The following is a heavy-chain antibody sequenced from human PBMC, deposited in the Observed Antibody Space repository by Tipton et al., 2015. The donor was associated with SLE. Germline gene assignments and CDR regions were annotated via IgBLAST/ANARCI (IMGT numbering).Heavy chain of an antibody. CDR2: VFDTGYT. D-gene: IGHD6-25*01. CDR3: ARQDLGRAATLTFDI. CDR1: GGPIRNSPYY. Sequence: TLSLTCHVAGGPIRNSPYYWAWIRQTRGKRLEWIGSVFDTGYTAYNPSLEGRVSISVDTSNNEFSLKLSSVTAADTAVYFCARQDLGRAATLTFDIWDLGTLVTVSS. J-gene: IGHJ4*02. V-gene: IGHV4-39*01.